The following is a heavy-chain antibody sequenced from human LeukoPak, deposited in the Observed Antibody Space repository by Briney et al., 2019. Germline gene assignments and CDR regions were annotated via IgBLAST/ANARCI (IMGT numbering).Heavy chain of an antibody. D-gene: IGHD3-3*01. J-gene: IGHJ4*02. CDR2: IYWNDDK. CDR1: GFSLSTSGVG. V-gene: IGHV2-5*01. CDR3: AHSWTYYDFWSGYYPFDY. Sequence: ESGPTLVKPTQTLTLTCTFSGFSLSTSGVGVGWIRQPPGKALEWLALIYWNDDKRYSPSLKSRLTITKDTSKNQVVLTMTNMDPVDTGTYYCAHSWTYYDFWSGYYPFDYWGQGTLVTVSS.